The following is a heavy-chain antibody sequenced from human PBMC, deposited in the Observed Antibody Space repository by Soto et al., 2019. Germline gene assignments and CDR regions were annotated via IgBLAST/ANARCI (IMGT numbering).Heavy chain of an antibody. J-gene: IGHJ6*02. V-gene: IGHV3-30*18. Sequence: QVQLVESGGGVVQPGGALRLSCVGSGSNYVTHWVRQAPGKGLEWVAVISFDGGNKYHADPVKGRFTISRDNSKNTLYLQMNTLRPEDTAVYYCAKDTRPGVYYSYYGMDVWGQGTTVTVSS. CDR2: ISFDGGNK. CDR1: GSNYV. CDR3: AKDTRPGVYYSYYGMDV. D-gene: IGHD3-10*01.